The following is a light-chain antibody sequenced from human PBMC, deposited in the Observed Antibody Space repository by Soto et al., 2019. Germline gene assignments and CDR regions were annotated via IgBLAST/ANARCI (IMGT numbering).Light chain of an antibody. J-gene: IGKJ2*01. Sequence: EILLPQSPAALSLSPGKRAPLSCRASPNVGNYFAWYQQKPGQAPRLLIYDASNRATGIPARFSGSGSGTDFTLTISSLEPEDFAVYYCQQRTNWPPLYTFGQGTKLEIK. CDR1: PNVGNY. V-gene: IGKV3-11*01. CDR2: DAS. CDR3: QQRTNWPPLYT.